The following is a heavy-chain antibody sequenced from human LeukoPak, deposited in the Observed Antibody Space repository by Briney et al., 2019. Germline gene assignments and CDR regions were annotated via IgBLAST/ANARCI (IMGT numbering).Heavy chain of an antibody. CDR2: IDRSN. J-gene: IGHJ4*02. CDR3: ARDTSQSNTVTYFDY. V-gene: IGHV3-21*01. Sequence: GGSLRLSCAASGLTFSSSGMNWVRQAPGKGLEWVSFIDRSNAESVKGRFTISRDKAKNSLYLQMNSLRAEDTAVYYCARDTSQSNTVTYFDYWGQGTLVTVSS. D-gene: IGHD4-11*01. CDR1: GLTFSSSG.